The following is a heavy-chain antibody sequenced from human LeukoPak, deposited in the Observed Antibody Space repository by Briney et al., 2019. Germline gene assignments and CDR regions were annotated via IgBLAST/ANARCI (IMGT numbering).Heavy chain of an antibody. CDR3: AGDGTGTDY. J-gene: IGHJ4*02. Sequence: PGGSLGLSCAASGFTFSSYSMNWVRQAPGKGLEWVSSISSSSSYIYYADSVKGRFTISRDNAKNSLYLQMNSLGAEDTAVYYCAGDGTGTDYWGQGTLVTVSS. CDR2: ISSSSSYI. D-gene: IGHD1-1*01. V-gene: IGHV3-21*01. CDR1: GFTFSSYS.